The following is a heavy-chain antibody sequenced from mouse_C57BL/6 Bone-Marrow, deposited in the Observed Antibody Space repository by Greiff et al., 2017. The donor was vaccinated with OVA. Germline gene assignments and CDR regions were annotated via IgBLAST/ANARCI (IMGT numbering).Heavy chain of an antibody. V-gene: IGHV1-85*01. CDR2: IYPRDGST. D-gene: IGHD3-2*02. CDR3: ARWDSSGSGAY. CDR1: GYTFTSYD. Sequence: VQLQQSGPELVKPGASVKLSCKASGYTFTSYDINWVKQRPGQGLEWIGWIYPRDGSTKYNEKFKGKATLTVDTSSSTAYMELHRLTSEDSAVYFCARWDSSGSGAYWGQGTLVTVSA. J-gene: IGHJ3*01.